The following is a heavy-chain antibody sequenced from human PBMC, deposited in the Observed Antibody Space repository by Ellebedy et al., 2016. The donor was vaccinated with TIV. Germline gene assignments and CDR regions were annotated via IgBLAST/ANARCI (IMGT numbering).Heavy chain of an antibody. CDR2: ISTASTNL. CDR3: ASGRATAGGGSFNYYGMDI. J-gene: IGHJ6*02. D-gene: IGHD5-24*01. V-gene: IGHV3-21*06. Sequence: GESLKISXAASGIVFSSLSMNWVSQAPGKGLEWVASISTASTNLFYANSVKGRFTISRDNAKDSLFLDMNDMTVDDTAVYYCASGRATAGGGSFNYYGMDIWGRGTTVTVSS. CDR1: GIVFSSLS.